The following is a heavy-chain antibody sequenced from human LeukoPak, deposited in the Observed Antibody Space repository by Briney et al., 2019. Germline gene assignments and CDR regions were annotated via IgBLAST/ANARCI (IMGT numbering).Heavy chain of an antibody. Sequence: GGSLRLSCAASEFTFSNFDMHWVRQAPGKGLEWVAVISYDGSNKYYADSVKGRFTISRDNSKSTLYLQMDSLRAEDTAVYYCAKEYCGGDCYSGNIDAFDIWGQGTMVTVSS. D-gene: IGHD2-21*02. J-gene: IGHJ3*02. V-gene: IGHV3-30*18. CDR1: EFTFSNFD. CDR3: AKEYCGGDCYSGNIDAFDI. CDR2: ISYDGSNK.